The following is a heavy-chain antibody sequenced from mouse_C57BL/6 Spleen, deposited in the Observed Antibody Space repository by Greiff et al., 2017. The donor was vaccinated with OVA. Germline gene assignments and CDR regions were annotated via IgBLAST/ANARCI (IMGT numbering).Heavy chain of an antibody. CDR1: GFTFSDYY. D-gene: IGHD2-5*01. CDR2: INYDGSST. CDR3: ARGSNYVVFDY. V-gene: IGHV5-16*01. J-gene: IGHJ2*01. Sequence: EVQRVESEGGLVQPGSSMKLSCTASGFTFSDYYMAWVRQVPEKGLEWVANINYDGSSTYYLDSLKSRFIISRDNAKNILYLQMSSLKSEDTATYYCARGSNYVVFDYWGQGTTLTVSS.